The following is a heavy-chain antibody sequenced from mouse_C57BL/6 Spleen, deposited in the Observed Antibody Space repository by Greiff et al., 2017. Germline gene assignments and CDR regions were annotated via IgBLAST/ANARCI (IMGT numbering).Heavy chain of an antibody. CDR1: GFTFSSYA. CDR2: ISDGGSYT. CDR3: ARDGYSTGTWFAY. V-gene: IGHV5-4*01. J-gene: IGHJ3*01. D-gene: IGHD2-3*01. Sequence: EVNVVESGGGLVKPGGSLKLSCAASGFTFSSYAMSWVRQTPEKRLEWVATISDGGSYTYYPDNVKGRFTISRDNAKNNLYLQMSHLKSEDTAMYYCARDGYSTGTWFAYWGQGTLVTVSA.